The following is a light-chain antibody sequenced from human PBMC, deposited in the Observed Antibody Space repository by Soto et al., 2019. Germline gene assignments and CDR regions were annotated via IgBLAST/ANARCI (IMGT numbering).Light chain of an antibody. CDR2: GAS. V-gene: IGKV3-15*01. CDR1: QSVSSK. CDR3: QHRSKWPPIT. Sequence: EIVMTQSPATLSVSPGERATLSCRASQSVSSKLAWYQQKPGQAPRLIIYGASTRATGIPARFSGSGSGTEFTLTITSLEPDDFALYYGQHRSKWPPITFGQGTRLEIK. J-gene: IGKJ5*01.